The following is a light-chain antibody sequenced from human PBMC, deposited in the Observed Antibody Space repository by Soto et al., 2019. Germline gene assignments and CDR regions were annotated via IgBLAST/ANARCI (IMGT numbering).Light chain of an antibody. CDR1: SSDIGDYNY. V-gene: IGLV2-8*01. CDR3: SSYAGNNNLV. CDR2: EVT. Sequence: QSVLTQPPSASGSPGQSVTFSCTGTSSDIGDYNYVSWYQQHPGKAPKLMIYEVTKRPSGVPDLFSGSKSGNTASLTVSGLQADDEADYYCSSYAGNNNLVFGGGTKVTVL. J-gene: IGLJ2*01.